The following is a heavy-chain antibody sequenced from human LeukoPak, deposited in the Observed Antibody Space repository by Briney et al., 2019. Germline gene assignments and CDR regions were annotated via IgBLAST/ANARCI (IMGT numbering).Heavy chain of an antibody. V-gene: IGHV3-30-3*01. Sequence: GGSLRLSCAASGFTFSSYAMHWVRQAPGKGLEWVAVISYDGSNKYYADSVKGRLTISRDNSKNTLYLQMNSLRAEDTAVYYCARDSSSKVGATTYFDYWGQGTLVTVTS. D-gene: IGHD1-26*01. CDR1: GFTFSSYA. J-gene: IGHJ4*02. CDR3: ARDSSSKVGATTYFDY. CDR2: ISYDGSNK.